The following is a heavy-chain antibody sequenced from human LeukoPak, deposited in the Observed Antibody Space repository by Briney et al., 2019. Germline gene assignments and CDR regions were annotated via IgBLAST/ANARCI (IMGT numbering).Heavy chain of an antibody. J-gene: IGHJ4*02. CDR3: ARTGGYDFWSGYYFDY. D-gene: IGHD3-3*01. Sequence: GGSLRLSCAASGFTFSSYSMNWVRQAPGKGLEWVSSISSSSSYIYYADSVKGRFTISRDNAKNSLYLQMNSLRAEDTAVYYCARTGGYDFWSGYYFDYWGQGTLVTVSS. CDR1: GFTFSSYS. CDR2: ISSSSSYI. V-gene: IGHV3-21*01.